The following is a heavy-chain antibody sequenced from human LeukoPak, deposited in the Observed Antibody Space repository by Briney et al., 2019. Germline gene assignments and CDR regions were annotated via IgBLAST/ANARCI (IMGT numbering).Heavy chain of an antibody. CDR2: IYDSGST. Sequence: SETLSLTRTVSGASIRSGDYYWSWTRQPPGKGLEWIGYIYDSGSTYYNPSLKSRITISVDTSENRFSLKLSSVTATDTAVYYCARDCSGGSCYGAFDIWGQGTMVTVSS. CDR1: GASIRSGDYY. V-gene: IGHV4-30-4*01. D-gene: IGHD2-15*01. CDR3: ARDCSGGSCYGAFDI. J-gene: IGHJ3*02.